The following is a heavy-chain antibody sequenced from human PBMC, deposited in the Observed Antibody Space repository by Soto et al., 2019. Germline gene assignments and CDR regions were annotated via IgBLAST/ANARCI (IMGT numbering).Heavy chain of an antibody. J-gene: IGHJ4*02. CDR2: ISHLEST. CDR3: ARGGGYDSFDY. CDR1: GASISYGGFS. D-gene: IGHD5-12*01. Sequence: QLQLQESGSGLVKTSETLSLTCTVSGASISYGGFSWSWIRQSPGKGLEWIGYISHLESTYFRPSFNSRLSMSIDRTMNQFYLKLSSVTAADMDVYYCARGGGYDSFDYWGPGGLVTVSS. V-gene: IGHV4-30-2*06.